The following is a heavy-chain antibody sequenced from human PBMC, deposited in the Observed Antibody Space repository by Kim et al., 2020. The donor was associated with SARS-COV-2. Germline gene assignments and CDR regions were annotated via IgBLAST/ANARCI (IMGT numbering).Heavy chain of an antibody. V-gene: IGHV3-30*18. CDR2: ISYDGSNK. J-gene: IGHJ5*02. CDR3: AKDPHDYGDYVLDSYFDP. D-gene: IGHD4-17*01. CDR1: GFTFSSYG. Sequence: GGSLRLSCAASGFTFSSYGMHWVRQAPGKGLEWVAVISYDGSNKYYADSVKGRFTISRDNSKNTLYLQMNSLRAEDTAVYYCAKDPHDYGDYVLDSYFDPWGQGTLVTVSS.